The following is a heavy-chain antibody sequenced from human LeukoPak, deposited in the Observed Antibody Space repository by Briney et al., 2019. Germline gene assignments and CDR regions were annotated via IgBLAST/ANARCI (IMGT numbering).Heavy chain of an antibody. Sequence: GGSLRLSCAASGFTFSSYAMSWVRQAPGKGLEWVSGISGRDSTTYYADSVKGRFTISRDNSKNTLSLQMNSLRAEDTAVYYCARDYYDGIGYYYEDYWGQGTLVTVSS. CDR3: ARDYYDGIGYYYEDY. CDR2: ISGRDSTT. D-gene: IGHD3-22*01. V-gene: IGHV3-23*01. CDR1: GFTFSSYA. J-gene: IGHJ4*02.